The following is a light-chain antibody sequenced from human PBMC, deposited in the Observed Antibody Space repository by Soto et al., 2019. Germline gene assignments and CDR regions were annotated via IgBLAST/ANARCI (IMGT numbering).Light chain of an antibody. J-gene: IGKJ5*01. CDR1: QSVSSN. Sequence: EIVMTQSPATLSVSPVERATLSCRASQSVSSNLAWYQQKPGQAPRLLIYGASSRATGIPDRFSGSGSGTDFTLTISRLEPEDFAVYYCQQYGSLPSFGQGTRLEIK. V-gene: IGKV3-20*01. CDR3: QQYGSLPS. CDR2: GAS.